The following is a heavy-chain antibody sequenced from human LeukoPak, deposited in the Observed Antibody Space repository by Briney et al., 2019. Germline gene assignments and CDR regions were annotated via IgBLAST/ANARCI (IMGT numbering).Heavy chain of an antibody. D-gene: IGHD2-2*01. CDR3: ARGFCSSTSCYQGPFDF. CDR1: GISVSNIW. Sequence: PGGSLRLSCEVSGISVSNIWMAWVRQAPGKGLEWLGLIKSQSDGGTTDFGAPVKGRFIISRDDSKNTLYLQMNSLRTEDTAVYYCARGFCSSTSCYQGPFDFWGQGTLVTVSS. V-gene: IGHV3-15*01. CDR2: IKSQSDGGTT. J-gene: IGHJ4*02.